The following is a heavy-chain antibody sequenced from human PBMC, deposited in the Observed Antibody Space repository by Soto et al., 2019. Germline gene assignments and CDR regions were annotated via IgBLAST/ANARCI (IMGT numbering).Heavy chain of an antibody. CDR2: IYYSGST. V-gene: IGHV4-30-4*01. CDR3: AMVNRHFMVTGCYPGCFDP. D-gene: IGHD2-2*01. Sequence: PSETLSLTCTVSGGSISSGDYYWSWIRQPPGKGLECIGYIYYSGSTYYKPSLKSRVTISVDMSKNQFSLKLSSVTAADTAVYYVAMVNRHFMVTGCYPGCFDPGGQEPWSPSP. J-gene: IGHJ5*02. CDR1: GGSISSGDYY.